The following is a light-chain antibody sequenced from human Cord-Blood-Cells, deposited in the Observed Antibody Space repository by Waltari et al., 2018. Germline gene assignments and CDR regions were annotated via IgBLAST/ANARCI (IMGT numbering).Light chain of an antibody. CDR3: SSYTSSSTYV. Sequence: QSALTQPASVSGSPGQSITISSTGTSSDAGGQTSGAWYQQHPGKTPKLMIYEVSNRPSGVSNRFSGSKSGNTASLTISGLQAEDEADYYCSSYTSSSTYVFGTGTKVTVL. V-gene: IGLV2-14*01. CDR2: EVS. CDR1: SSDAGGQTS. J-gene: IGLJ1*01.